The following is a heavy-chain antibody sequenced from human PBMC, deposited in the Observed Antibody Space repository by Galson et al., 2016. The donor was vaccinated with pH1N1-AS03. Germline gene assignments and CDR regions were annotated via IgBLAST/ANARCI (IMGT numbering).Heavy chain of an antibody. V-gene: IGHV3-23*01. D-gene: IGHD1-14*01. Sequence: SLRLSCAASGFPFSTYAMTWVRQFPGKGLEWVSLITPTGVTYYTDSVKGRFTLSRDSARNTLHLQMNSLRAEDTALYYCAKDLKYRNVSDYWGQGTLVTVSS. J-gene: IGHJ4*02. CDR1: GFPFSTYA. CDR3: AKDLKYRNVSDY. CDR2: ITPTGVT.